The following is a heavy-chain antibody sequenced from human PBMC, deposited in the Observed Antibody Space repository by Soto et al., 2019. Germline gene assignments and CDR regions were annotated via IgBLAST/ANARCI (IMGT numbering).Heavy chain of an antibody. CDR3: TAGWRMSGLFRGVHY. J-gene: IGHJ4*02. Sequence: EVKLVESGGGLVKPGGSLRLSCAASGFTLSNDWMDWVRQAPGKGLGWVGRIYSKADGGTTSYTAPVKGRSTISRDDSKNTLYQEMNSLKTEDRAVYYCTAGWRMSGLFRGVHYWGQGTLVTVSS. CDR1: GFTLSNDW. CDR2: IYSKADGGTT. D-gene: IGHD3-10*01. V-gene: IGHV3-15*01.